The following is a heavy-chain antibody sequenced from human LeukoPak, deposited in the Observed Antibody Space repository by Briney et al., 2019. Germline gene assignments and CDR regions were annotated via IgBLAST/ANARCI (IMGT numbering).Heavy chain of an antibody. V-gene: IGHV3-66*04. CDR1: GFTFSGYA. Sequence: GGSLRLSCAASGFTFSGYAMSWVRQAPGKGLEWVSMIYPNGNTFYTDSVKGRFTISRDNSKNTLDLQMSSLRAEDTAVYYCARRGHGYGSPFDYWGQGTLVTVSS. CDR3: ARRGHGYGSPFDY. D-gene: IGHD5-18*01. CDR2: IYPNGNT. J-gene: IGHJ4*02.